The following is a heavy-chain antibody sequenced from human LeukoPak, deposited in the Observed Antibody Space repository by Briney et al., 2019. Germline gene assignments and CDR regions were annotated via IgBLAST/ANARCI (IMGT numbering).Heavy chain of an antibody. CDR2: ISAYNGNT. Sequence: SVKVSCKASGYTFTSYGISWVRQAPGQGLEWMGWISAYNGNTNYAQKLQGRVTMTTDTSTSTAYMELRSLRSDDTAVYYCARNRYRGSHLPSLYYYYYRDVGGKGTTATVPS. J-gene: IGHJ6*03. V-gene: IGHV1-18*01. CDR3: ARNRYRGSHLPSLYYYYYRDV. CDR1: GYTFTSYG. D-gene: IGHD1-26*01.